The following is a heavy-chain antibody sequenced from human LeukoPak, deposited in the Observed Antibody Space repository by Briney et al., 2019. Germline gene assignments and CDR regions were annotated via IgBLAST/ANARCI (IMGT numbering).Heavy chain of an antibody. J-gene: IGHJ5*02. CDR1: GYTFTGYY. CDR3: AGGSGGSWADWFDP. CDR2: INPNSGGT. Sequence: ASVKVSCKASGYTFTGYYMHWVRQAPGQGLEWMGWINPNSGGTNYAQKFQGRVTMTRDASISTAYMELSRLRSDNTAVYYCAGGSGGSWADWFDPWGQGTLVTVSS. V-gene: IGHV1-2*02. D-gene: IGHD2-15*01.